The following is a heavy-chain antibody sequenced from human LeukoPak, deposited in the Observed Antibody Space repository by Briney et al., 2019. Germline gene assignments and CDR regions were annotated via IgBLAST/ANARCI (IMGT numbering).Heavy chain of an antibody. CDR3: AREVARIEDTMIVVVNAGGHFDY. CDR1: GYTFTGHY. D-gene: IGHD3-22*01. V-gene: IGHV1-2*06. J-gene: IGHJ4*02. CDR2: INPNTGGT. Sequence: ASVKVSCKASGYTFTGHYMHWVRQAPGQGLEWMGRINPNTGGTNYAQKFQGRVTITTDESTSTAYMELSSLRSEDTAVYYCAREVARIEDTMIVVVNAGGHFDYWGQGTLVTVSS.